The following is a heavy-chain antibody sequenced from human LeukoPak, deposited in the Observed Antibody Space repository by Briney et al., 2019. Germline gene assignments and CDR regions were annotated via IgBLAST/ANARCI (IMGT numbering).Heavy chain of an antibody. Sequence: SETLSLTCTVSGGSISSGSYYWSWIRQPAGKGLEWIGRIYTSGSTNYNPSLKSRVTISVDTSKNQFSLKLSSVTAADTAVYYCARPGRRDILTGYYRSNSGSYFDYWGQGTLVTVSS. V-gene: IGHV4-61*02. D-gene: IGHD3-9*01. J-gene: IGHJ4*02. CDR1: GGSISSGSYY. CDR2: IYTSGST. CDR3: ARPGRRDILTGYYRSNSGSYFDY.